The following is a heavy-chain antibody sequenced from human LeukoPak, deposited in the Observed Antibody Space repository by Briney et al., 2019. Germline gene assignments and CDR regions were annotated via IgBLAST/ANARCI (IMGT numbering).Heavy chain of an antibody. CDR2: IYYSGST. Sequence: PSQTLSLTCTVSGGSISSGGYYWSWIRQHPGKGLEWIGYIYYSGSTYYNPSLKSRVTISVDTSKNQFSLKLSSVTAADTAVYYCARGRSSNYDFWSGYPVVTAHFDYWGRGTLVTVSS. CDR3: ARGRSSNYDFWSGYPVVTAHFDY. J-gene: IGHJ4*02. V-gene: IGHV4-31*03. D-gene: IGHD3-3*01. CDR1: GGSISSGGYY.